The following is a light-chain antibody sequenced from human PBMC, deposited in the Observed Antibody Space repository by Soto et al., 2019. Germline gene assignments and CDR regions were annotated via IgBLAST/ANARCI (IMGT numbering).Light chain of an antibody. Sequence: QSALTQPASVSGSPGQSITISCTGSSGDIGGYNYVSWYQQHPGKAPKSMIFEVSDRPSGVSNRFSGSKSGNTASLTISGLQAEDEADYYCSSFTSSSTYVFGTGTKATVL. CDR2: EVS. CDR3: SSFTSSSTYV. J-gene: IGLJ1*01. CDR1: SGDIGGYNY. V-gene: IGLV2-14*01.